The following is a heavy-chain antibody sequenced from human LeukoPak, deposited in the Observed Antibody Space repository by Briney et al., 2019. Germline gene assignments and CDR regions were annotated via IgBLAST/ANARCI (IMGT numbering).Heavy chain of an antibody. CDR3: ASDPGYGY. CDR2: ITSSSGTI. J-gene: IGHJ4*02. Sequence: GGSLRLSCAASGFTFSSYSMNWVRQAPGKGLEWVSYITSSSGTIYYTDSVKGRFTISRDNARNSLYLQMNSLRAEDTAVYYCASDPGYGYWGQEALVTVSS. CDR1: GFTFSSYS. D-gene: IGHD5-18*01. V-gene: IGHV3-48*01.